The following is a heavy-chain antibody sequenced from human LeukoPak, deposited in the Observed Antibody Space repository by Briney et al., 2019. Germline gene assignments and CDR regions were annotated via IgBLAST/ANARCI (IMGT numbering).Heavy chain of an antibody. V-gene: IGHV3-30-3*01. CDR3: ARKGEAIDY. J-gene: IGHJ4*02. CDR2: ISYDGSNK. CDR1: GFTFSSYA. D-gene: IGHD2-21*01. Sequence: PGGSLRLSCAASGFTFSSYAMHWVRQAPGKGLEWVAVISYDGSNKYYADSVKGRFTISRDNAKNSLYLQMNSLRAEDTAVYYCARKGEAIDYWGQGTLVTVSS.